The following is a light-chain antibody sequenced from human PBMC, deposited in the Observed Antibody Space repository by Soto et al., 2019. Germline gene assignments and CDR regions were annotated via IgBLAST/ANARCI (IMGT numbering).Light chain of an antibody. J-gene: IGLJ2*01. V-gene: IGLV2-8*01. CDR2: EVS. Sequence: QSVLTQPPSASESPGESVTISCTGVYGDVGGYTYVSWYQHYPGKAPKLLIYEVSKRPQGVPDRFTGSKAGNTAFLTVSGLQADDEADYYCSSSAGSGGLVVFGGGTKVTVL. CDR3: SSSAGSGGLVV. CDR1: YGDVGGYTY.